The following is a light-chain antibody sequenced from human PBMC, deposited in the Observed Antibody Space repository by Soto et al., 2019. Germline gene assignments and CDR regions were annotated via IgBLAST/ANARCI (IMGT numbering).Light chain of an antibody. Sequence: QSAPTQPASVSGSPGQLITISCTGTSSDVGGYIYVSWYQQHPGKAPKLMIYEVSNRPSGVSNRFSGSKSGNTASLTISGLQAEDEADYYCSSYTSSSTPFVFGTGTKLTVL. CDR1: SSDVGGYIY. CDR2: EVS. CDR3: SSYTSSSTPFV. J-gene: IGLJ1*01. V-gene: IGLV2-14*01.